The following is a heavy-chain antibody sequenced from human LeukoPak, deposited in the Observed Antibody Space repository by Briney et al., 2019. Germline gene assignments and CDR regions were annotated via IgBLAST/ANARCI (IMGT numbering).Heavy chain of an antibody. CDR3: ARDSHCSGGSCYPGNYYYYYGMDV. Sequence: SETLSLTCTVSGGSISGSSYFWGWIRQPPGKGLEWIGSIYYSGSTYYNPSLKSRVTISVDTSKNQFSLKLRSVTAADTAVYYCARDSHCSGGSCYPGNYYYYYGMDVWGQGTTVTVSS. CDR2: IYYSGST. V-gene: IGHV4-39*07. CDR1: GGSISGSSYF. J-gene: IGHJ6*02. D-gene: IGHD2-15*01.